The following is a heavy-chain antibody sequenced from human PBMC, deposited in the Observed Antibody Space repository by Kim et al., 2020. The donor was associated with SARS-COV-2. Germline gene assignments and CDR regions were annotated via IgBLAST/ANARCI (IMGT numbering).Heavy chain of an antibody. Sequence: SRVTISGETSKNQFSMKLSSVTAAETAVYYCARHTYYDILTGSPYYFDYWGQGTLVTVSS. J-gene: IGHJ4*02. CDR3: ARHTYYDILTGSPYYFDY. D-gene: IGHD3-9*01. V-gene: IGHV4-39*01.